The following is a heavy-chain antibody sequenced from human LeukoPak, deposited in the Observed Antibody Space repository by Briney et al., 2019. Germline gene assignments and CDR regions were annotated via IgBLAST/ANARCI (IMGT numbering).Heavy chain of an antibody. CDR3: ARDLNPVAGTTGASGY. D-gene: IGHD1-1*01. Sequence: ASVKVSCKATGYTFTSYAMNWVRQAPGQGLEWMGWINTNTGNPTYAQGFTGRFVFSLDTSVSTAYLQISSLKAEDTAVYYCARDLNPVAGTTGASGYWGQGTLVTVSS. J-gene: IGHJ4*02. V-gene: IGHV7-4-1*02. CDR1: GYTFTSYA. CDR2: INTNTGNP.